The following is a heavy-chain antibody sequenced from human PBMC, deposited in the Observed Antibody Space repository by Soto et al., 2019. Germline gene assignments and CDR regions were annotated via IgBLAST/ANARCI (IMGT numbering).Heavy chain of an antibody. J-gene: IGHJ6*02. D-gene: IGHD4-17*01. CDR3: GGYGDYYYYCGMDV. CDR1: GFTFSSYG. V-gene: IGHV3-30*03. Sequence: QVQLVESGGGVVQPGRSLRLSCAASGFTFSSYGMHWVRQAPGKGLEWVAVISYDGSNKYYADSVKGRFTISRDNSKNTVYLQMKSLRAEDTAVYYCGGYGDYYYYCGMDVWGQGTTVTVSS. CDR2: ISYDGSNK.